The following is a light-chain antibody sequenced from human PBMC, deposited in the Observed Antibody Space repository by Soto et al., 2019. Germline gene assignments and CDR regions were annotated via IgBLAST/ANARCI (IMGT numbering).Light chain of an antibody. CDR1: QSITNY. V-gene: IGKV1-39*01. J-gene: IGKJ2*01. CDR3: QQSDSSPT. CDR2: AAS. Sequence: DIQMTQSPSSLSASIGDRVTITCRASQSITNYLNWYQQTPGKAPKLLIYAASSLHDGVPARFSGSGSGTDFTLTISRLQPEGFATYYCQQSDSSPTFGKGNKVDIK.